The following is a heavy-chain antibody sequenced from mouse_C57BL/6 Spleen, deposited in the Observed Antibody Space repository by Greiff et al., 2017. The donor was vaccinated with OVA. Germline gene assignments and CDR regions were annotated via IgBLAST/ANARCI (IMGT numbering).Heavy chain of an antibody. D-gene: IGHD1-1*01. CDR1: GTPFPSSW. Sequence: VQLVESGAELAKPGASVRLSCKASGTPFPSSWMHWVKQRPGQGLEWIGYINPSSGYTKYNQKFKNKATLTADKSSSTAYMQLSSLTYEDSAVYYCAPLITTVVAPYFDYWGQGTTLTVSS. CDR2: INPSSGYT. V-gene: IGHV1-7*01. J-gene: IGHJ2*01. CDR3: APLITTVVAPYFDY.